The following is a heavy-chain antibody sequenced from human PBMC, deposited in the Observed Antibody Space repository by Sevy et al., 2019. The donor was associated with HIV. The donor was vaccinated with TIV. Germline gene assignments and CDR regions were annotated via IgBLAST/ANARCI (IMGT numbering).Heavy chain of an antibody. CDR1: GFTFSNYD. Sequence: GGSLRLSCAASGFTFSNYDMHWVRQATGKGLEWVSAIGTAGDTYYPGSVKGRFTISRENAKNSLYLQMNSLRAGDTAVYYCARAGDIVVVPTVWGFMEVWGKGTTVTVSS. J-gene: IGHJ6*03. CDR3: ARAGDIVVVPTVWGFMEV. D-gene: IGHD2-2*01. V-gene: IGHV3-13*01. CDR2: IGTAGDT.